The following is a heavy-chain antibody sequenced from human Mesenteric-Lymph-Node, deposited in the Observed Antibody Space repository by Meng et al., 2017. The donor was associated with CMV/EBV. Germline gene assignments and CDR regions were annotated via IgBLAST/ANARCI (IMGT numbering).Heavy chain of an antibody. J-gene: IGHJ4*02. V-gene: IGHV3-7*01. CDR1: GFSFSTYS. CDR2: MSHDGSEE. D-gene: IGHD2-8*01. CDR3: ARDRGPNTLDY. Sequence: GESLKISCAASGFSFSTYSMNWVRQAPGKGLEWVVSMSHDGSEEYYLDSVRGRFTVSRDNAQDSVYLQMNSLRVEDTAIYYCARDRGPNTLDYWGQGTLVTVSS.